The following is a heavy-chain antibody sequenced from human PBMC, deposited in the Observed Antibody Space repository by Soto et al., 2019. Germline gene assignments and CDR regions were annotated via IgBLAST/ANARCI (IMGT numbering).Heavy chain of an antibody. J-gene: IGHJ5*02. D-gene: IGHD3-10*01. CDR2: IIPILGIA. Sequence: QVQLVQSGAEVKKPGSSVKVSCKASGGTFSSYTISWVRQAPGQGLEWMGRIIPILGIANYAQKFQGRVTIPADXXTXTXXMELSSLRSEDTAVYYCARDPRVTMVRGVISWFDPWGQGTLVTVSS. CDR1: GGTFSSYT. CDR3: ARDPRVTMVRGVISWFDP. V-gene: IGHV1-69*08.